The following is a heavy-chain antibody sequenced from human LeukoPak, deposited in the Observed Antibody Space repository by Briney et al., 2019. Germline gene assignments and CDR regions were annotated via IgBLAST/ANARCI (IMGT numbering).Heavy chain of an antibody. D-gene: IGHD6-19*01. CDR3: ARGGQWLPVDY. V-gene: IGHV4-59*01. CDR2: IYYSGST. Sequence: SETLSLTWTVSGGSISSYYWSWIRQPPGKGLEWIGYIYYSGSTNYNPSLKSRVTISVDTSKNQFSLKLSSVTAADTAVYYCARGGQWLPVDYWGQGTLVTVSS. J-gene: IGHJ4*02. CDR1: GGSISSYY.